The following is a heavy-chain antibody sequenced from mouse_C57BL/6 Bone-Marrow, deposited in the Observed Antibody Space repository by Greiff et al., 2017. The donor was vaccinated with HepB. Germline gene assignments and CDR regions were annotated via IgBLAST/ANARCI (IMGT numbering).Heavy chain of an antibody. CDR2: INPGSGGT. V-gene: IGHV1-54*01. CDR1: GYAFTNYL. D-gene: IGHD2-5*01. CDR3: ARARYSNRFAY. J-gene: IGHJ3*01. Sequence: QVQLQQSGAELVRPGTSVKVSCKASGYAFTNYLIEWVKQRPGQGLEWIGVINPGSGGTNYNEKFKGKATLTADKSSSTAYMQLSSLTSEDSAVYFCARARYSNRFAYWGQGTLVTVSA.